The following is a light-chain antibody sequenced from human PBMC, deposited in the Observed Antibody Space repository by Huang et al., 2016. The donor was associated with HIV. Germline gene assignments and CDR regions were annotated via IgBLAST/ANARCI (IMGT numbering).Light chain of an antibody. CDR3: QQYHNWPYT. V-gene: IGKV3-15*01. CDR2: GAS. Sequence: EIIMTQSPATLSLSPGEGASLSCRDNQSVATNLAWYLHRPGQSPRILIFGASTRASGLPGRFSGSGSGTQCTLTVSGLQSEDFAVYYCQQYHNWPYTFGQGTKLEI. CDR1: QSVATN. J-gene: IGKJ2*01.